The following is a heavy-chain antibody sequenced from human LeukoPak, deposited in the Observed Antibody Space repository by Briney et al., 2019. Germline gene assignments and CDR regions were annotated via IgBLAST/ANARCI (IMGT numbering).Heavy chain of an antibody. J-gene: IGHJ5*02. Sequence: ASVKVSCKASGYTFTSSGINWVRQATGQGLEWMGWMNPNSGNTGYAQKFQGRVTITRNTSINTAYMELSSLRFEDTAVYYCARGIRRNINYWFDPWGQGTLVTVSS. CDR1: GYTFTSSG. V-gene: IGHV1-8*03. D-gene: IGHD4-11*01. CDR3: ARGIRRNINYWFDP. CDR2: MNPNSGNT.